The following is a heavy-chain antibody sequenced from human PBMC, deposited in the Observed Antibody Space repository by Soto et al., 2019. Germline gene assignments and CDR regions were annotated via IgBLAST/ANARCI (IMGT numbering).Heavy chain of an antibody. D-gene: IGHD4-17*01. V-gene: IGHV5-51*01. CDR1: GCSFKNYW. CDR3: ARWPTGPTNWFDP. CDR2: IYPADSGT. Sequence: GEALKISCKGFGCSFKNYWLGWVRQMPGKGLEWMGIIYPADSGTRYSPSFRGQVTMSVDKSISTAYLQWSSLKSSDTAIYYCARWPTGPTNWFDPWGQGTLVTVSS. J-gene: IGHJ5*02.